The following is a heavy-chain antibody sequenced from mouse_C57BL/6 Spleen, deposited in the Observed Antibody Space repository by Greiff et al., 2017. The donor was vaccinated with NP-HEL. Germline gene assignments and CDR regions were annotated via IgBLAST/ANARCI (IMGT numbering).Heavy chain of an antibody. CDR1: GYTFTSYW. Sequence: QVQLQQPGAELVMPGASVKLSCKASGYTFTSYWMHWVKQRPGQGLEWIGELDPSDSYTNYNQKFKGKSTLTVDKSSSTAYMQLSSLTSEDSAVYYCASYYSNLFAYWGQGTLVTVSA. J-gene: IGHJ3*01. D-gene: IGHD2-5*01. CDR3: ASYYSNLFAY. CDR2: LDPSDSYT. V-gene: IGHV1-69*01.